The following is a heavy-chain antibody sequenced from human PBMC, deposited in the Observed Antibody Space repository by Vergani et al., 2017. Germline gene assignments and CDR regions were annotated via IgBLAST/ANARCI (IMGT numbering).Heavy chain of an antibody. V-gene: IGHV3-66*02. D-gene: IGHD2-15*01. CDR3: TRSECSGTTCYGHYFDL. CDR1: GFRVTTYY. J-gene: IGHJ4*01. Sequence: VELLESGGGLAQPGGSLRVSCSASGFRVTTYYMSWVRQAPGKGLEWVSVIKSDGRTYYAESVRGRFTISRDTYRNAVYLQMNILRVEDTGVYYCTRSECSGTTCYGHYFDLWGHGILVTVSS. CDR2: IKSDGRT.